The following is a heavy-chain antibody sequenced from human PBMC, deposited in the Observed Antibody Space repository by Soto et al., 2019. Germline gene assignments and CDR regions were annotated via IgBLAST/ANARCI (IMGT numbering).Heavy chain of an antibody. CDR2: IIPIFGTA. CDR3: ASPGDGADDAFDI. V-gene: IGHV1-69*13. D-gene: IGHD2-21*02. J-gene: IGHJ3*02. Sequence: SVKVSCKASGGTFSSYAISWVRQAPGQGLEWMGGIIPIFGTANYAQKFQGRVTITADESTSTAYMELSSLRSEDTAVYYCASPGDGADDAFDIWGQGTTVTVSS. CDR1: GGTFSSYA.